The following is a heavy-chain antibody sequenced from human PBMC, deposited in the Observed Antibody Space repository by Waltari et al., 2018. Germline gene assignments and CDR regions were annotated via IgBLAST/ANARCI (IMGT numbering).Heavy chain of an antibody. J-gene: IGHJ4*02. CDR2: VIYSCGRT. D-gene: IGHD3-16*01. Sequence: EVQLLESGGGLVQPGGSLRLSCAASGFTFSSYAMSWVRQAPGKGVEWVAVIYSCGRTYYADSVKCRFTISRDNSKNTLYLQMNSLRAEDTAVYYCAKDGGGYFDYWGQGTLVTFSS. V-gene: IGHV3-23*03. CDR1: GFTFSSYA. CDR3: AKDGGGYFDY.